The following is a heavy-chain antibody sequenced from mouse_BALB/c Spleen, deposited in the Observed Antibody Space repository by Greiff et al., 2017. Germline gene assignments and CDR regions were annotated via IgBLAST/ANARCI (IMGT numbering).Heavy chain of an antibody. D-gene: IGHD2-1*01. Sequence: EVQVVESGGGLVQPGGSRKLSCAASGFTFSSFGMHWVRQAPEKGLEWVAYISSGSSTIYYADTVKGRFTISRDNPKNTLFLRMTSLRSEDTAMYYCAREGNEAMDYWGQGTSVTVSS. CDR3: AREGNEAMDY. J-gene: IGHJ4*01. V-gene: IGHV5-17*02. CDR2: ISSGSSTI. CDR1: GFTFSSFG.